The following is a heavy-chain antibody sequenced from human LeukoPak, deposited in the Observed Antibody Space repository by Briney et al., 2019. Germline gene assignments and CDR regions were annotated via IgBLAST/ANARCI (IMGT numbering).Heavy chain of an antibody. J-gene: IGHJ4*02. CDR1: GFTFSSYS. CDR3: ARDGSVGATMSPYYFDY. CDR2: ISSSSSTI. Sequence: GGSLRLSCAASGFTFSSYSMNWVRQAPGKGLEWVSYISSSSSTIYYADSVKGRFTISRDNAKNSLYLQMNSLRAEDTAVYYCARDGSVGATMSPYYFDYWGQGTLVTVSS. V-gene: IGHV3-48*04. D-gene: IGHD1-26*01.